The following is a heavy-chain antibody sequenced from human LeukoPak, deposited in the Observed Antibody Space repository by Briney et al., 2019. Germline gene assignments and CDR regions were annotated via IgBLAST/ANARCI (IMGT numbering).Heavy chain of an antibody. D-gene: IGHD2-15*01. J-gene: IGHJ4*02. CDR3: VRGRGDPNSDIVVVVAADY. CDR2: INHSGST. V-gene: IGHV4-34*01. CDR1: GGSFSGYY. Sequence: SETLSLTCAVYGGSFSGYYWSWIRQPPGKGLERIGEINHSGSTNYNPSLKSRVTISVDTSKNQFSLKLSSVTAADTAVYYCVRGRGDPNSDIVVVVAADYWGQGTLVTVPS.